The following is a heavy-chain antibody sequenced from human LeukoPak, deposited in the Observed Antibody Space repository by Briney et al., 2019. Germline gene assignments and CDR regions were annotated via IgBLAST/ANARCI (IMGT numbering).Heavy chain of an antibody. V-gene: IGHV1-24*01. Sequence: GASVKVSCKVSGHTLTELSMHWVRRAPGKGLEWMGGFDPENGETIYAQKFQGRVTMTEDTSTDTVYMELSSLRSEDTAVYYCATGGSRVQLWILAGWYYFDNWGQGTLVTVSS. CDR1: GHTLTELS. CDR3: ATGGSRVQLWILAGWYYFDN. D-gene: IGHD5-18*01. J-gene: IGHJ4*02. CDR2: FDPENGET.